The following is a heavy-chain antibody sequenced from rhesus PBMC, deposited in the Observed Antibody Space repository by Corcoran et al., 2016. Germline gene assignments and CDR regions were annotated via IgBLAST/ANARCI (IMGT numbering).Heavy chain of an antibody. J-gene: IGHJ4*01. CDR3: SRRYYGDY. Sequence: QVQLQESGPGLVKPSETLSLTCAVSGGSISDSYYWNWIRQPPGKGLEWIGNSSGAATYYIPSLQSRVTISKDTSKSQLFLMLSSVTAADTAVYYCSRRYYGDYWGQGVLVTVSS. CDR1: GGSISDSYY. CDR2: SSGAAT. V-gene: IGHV4S9*01. D-gene: IGHD3-28*01.